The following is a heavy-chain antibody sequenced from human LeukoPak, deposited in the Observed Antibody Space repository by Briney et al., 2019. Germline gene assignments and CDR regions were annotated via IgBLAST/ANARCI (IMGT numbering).Heavy chain of an antibody. D-gene: IGHD3-22*01. J-gene: IGHJ3*02. Sequence: SETLSLTCTVSGGSISSGGYYWSWIRQHPGKGLEWIGYIYYSGSTYYNPSLKSRLTISVDMSKNQFSLKLTSVTAADTAVYYCARDLGLHYDSSGPAEAFDIWGQGTMVTVSS. CDR3: ARDLGLHYDSSGPAEAFDI. V-gene: IGHV4-31*03. CDR2: IYYSGST. CDR1: GGSISSGGYY.